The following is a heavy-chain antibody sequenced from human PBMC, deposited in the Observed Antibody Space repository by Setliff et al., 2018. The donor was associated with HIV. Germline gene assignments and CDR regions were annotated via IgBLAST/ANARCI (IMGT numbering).Heavy chain of an antibody. CDR3: ARTEAYNNYEDY. V-gene: IGHV1-18*01. J-gene: IGHJ4*02. Sequence: ASVKVSCKTSGYKFNIFGVSWVRQAPGQGLEWMGWISGNNRITYYAQNFQSRVTLTTDTSTSTSNMELRSLRSDDTAVYYCARTEAYNNYEDYRGQGTQVTSPQ. D-gene: IGHD3-10*01. CDR1: GYKFNIFG. CDR2: ISGNNRIT.